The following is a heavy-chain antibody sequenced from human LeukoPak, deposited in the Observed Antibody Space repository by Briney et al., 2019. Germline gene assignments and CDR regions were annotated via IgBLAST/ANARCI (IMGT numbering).Heavy chain of an antibody. Sequence: KPSETLSLTCTLSGGSITNFYWSWIRQSAGKGLEWIGRIYSSGSTHYNPSLKSRVTLSLDTSKNQFSLKLSSVTAADTAVYYCARREKGMIRTFDYWGQGTLVTVSS. V-gene: IGHV4-4*07. CDR3: ARREKGMIRTFDY. CDR1: GGSITNFY. CDR2: IYSSGST. J-gene: IGHJ4*02. D-gene: IGHD1-14*01.